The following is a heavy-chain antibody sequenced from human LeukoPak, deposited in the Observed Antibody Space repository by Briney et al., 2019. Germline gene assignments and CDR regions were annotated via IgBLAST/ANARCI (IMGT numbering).Heavy chain of an antibody. CDR3: AKDEYYDFWSGYLYYYYMDV. Sequence: GGSLRLSCAASGFTFSSYGMHWVRQAPGKGLEWVAVIWYGGSNKKYVDSVKGRFTISRDNSKNTLYLQMNSLRAEDTAVYYCAKDEYYDFWSGYLYYYYMDVWGKGTTVTVSS. D-gene: IGHD3-3*01. V-gene: IGHV3-33*06. CDR1: GFTFSSYG. J-gene: IGHJ6*03. CDR2: IWYGGSNK.